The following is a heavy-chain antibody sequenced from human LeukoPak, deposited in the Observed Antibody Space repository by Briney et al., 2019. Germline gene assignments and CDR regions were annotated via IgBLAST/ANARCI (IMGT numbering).Heavy chain of an antibody. CDR2: IYNSGST. D-gene: IGHD6-13*01. Sequence: PSETLSLTCTVSGDSFSYFYWSWIRQPPGKGLEWIGYIYNSGSTNYNPSLKSRVTISLDTSKNQFSLKLSSVTAADTAVYYCARGVVAAAGRTFDFWGQGTPVTVSS. J-gene: IGHJ4*02. V-gene: IGHV4-59*01. CDR3: ARGVVAAAGRTFDF. CDR1: GDSFSYFY.